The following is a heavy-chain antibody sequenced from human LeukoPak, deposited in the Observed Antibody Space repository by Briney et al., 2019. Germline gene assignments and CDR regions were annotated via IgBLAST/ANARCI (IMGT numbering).Heavy chain of an antibody. CDR1: DDFFSSYY. V-gene: IGHV4-59*01. J-gene: IGHJ3*02. Sequence: PSETLSLTCAVSDDFFSSYYWTWLRQPPGKGLEWIGYISYIGSTNYSPSLKGRVTIPIDTSRNQFSLRLSSVTAADTAVYYCARDLVTVTKGFDTWGQGTMVSVSS. CDR2: ISYIGST. D-gene: IGHD4-17*01. CDR3: ARDLVTVTKGFDT.